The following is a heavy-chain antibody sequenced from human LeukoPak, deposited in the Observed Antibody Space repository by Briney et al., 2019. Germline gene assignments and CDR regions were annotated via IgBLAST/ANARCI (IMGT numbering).Heavy chain of an antibody. V-gene: IGHV3-30*04. J-gene: IGHJ4*02. CDR2: ISYDGSNK. D-gene: IGHD5-18*01. CDR1: GFTFSSYA. Sequence: GGSLRLSCAASGFTFSSYAMHWVRQAPGKGLEWVAVISYDGSNKYYADSVKGRFTISRDNSKNTLYLQMNSLRAEDTAVYYCASRRDGQLWLGYFDYWGQGTLVTVSS. CDR3: ASRRDGQLWLGYFDY.